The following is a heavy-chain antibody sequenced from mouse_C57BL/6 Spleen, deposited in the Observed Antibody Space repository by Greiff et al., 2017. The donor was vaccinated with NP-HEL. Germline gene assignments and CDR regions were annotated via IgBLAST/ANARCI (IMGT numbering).Heavy chain of an antibody. CDR3: ARLTTTVVSYFDY. Sequence: VMLVESGAELVRPGTSVKMSCKASGYTFTNYWIGWAKQRPGHGLEWIGDIYPGGGYTNYNEKFKGKATLTADKSSSTAYMQFSSLTSEDSAIYYCARLTTTVVSYFDYWGQGTTLTVSS. D-gene: IGHD1-1*01. CDR2: IYPGGGYT. CDR1: GYTFTNYW. J-gene: IGHJ2*01. V-gene: IGHV1-63*01.